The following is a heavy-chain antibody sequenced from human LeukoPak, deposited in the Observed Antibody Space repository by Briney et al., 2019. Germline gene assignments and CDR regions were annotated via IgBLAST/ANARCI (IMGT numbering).Heavy chain of an antibody. CDR1: GYTFTSYY. Sequence: GASVKVSCKASGYTFTSYYMHWVRQAPGQGLEWMGWINPNSGGTNYAQKFQGRVTMTRDTSISTAYMELSRLRSDDTAVYYCARGPDDSSWYNWFDPWGQGTLVTVSS. CDR2: INPNSGGT. V-gene: IGHV1-2*02. D-gene: IGHD6-13*01. J-gene: IGHJ5*02. CDR3: ARGPDDSSWYNWFDP.